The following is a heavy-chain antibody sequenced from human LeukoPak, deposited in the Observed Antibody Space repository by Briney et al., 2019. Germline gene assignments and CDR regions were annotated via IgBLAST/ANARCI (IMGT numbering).Heavy chain of an antibody. V-gene: IGHV3-30-3*01. D-gene: IGHD3-9*01. CDR1: GFTFSSYA. J-gene: IGHJ5*02. Sequence: GGSLRLSCAASGFTFSSYAMHWVRQAPGKGLEWVAVISYDGSNKYYADSVKGRFTISRDNSKNTLYLQMNSLRAEDTAVYYCARDGTAGYFDSYNWFDPWGQGTLVTVSS. CDR3: ARDGTAGYFDSYNWFDP. CDR2: ISYDGSNK.